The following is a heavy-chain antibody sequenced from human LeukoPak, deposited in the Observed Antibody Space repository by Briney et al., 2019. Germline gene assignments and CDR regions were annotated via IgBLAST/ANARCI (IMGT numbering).Heavy chain of an antibody. Sequence: PGGSLRLSCAASGFTFSNAWMSWVRQAPGKGLEWVSYISSSGSTIYYADSVKGRFTISRDNAKNSLYLQMNSLRAEDTAVYYCAREGIDYGSSLAGPWGQGTLVTVSS. J-gene: IGHJ5*02. CDR3: AREGIDYGSSLAGP. CDR2: ISSSGSTI. CDR1: GFTFSNAW. D-gene: IGHD3-10*01. V-gene: IGHV3-11*01.